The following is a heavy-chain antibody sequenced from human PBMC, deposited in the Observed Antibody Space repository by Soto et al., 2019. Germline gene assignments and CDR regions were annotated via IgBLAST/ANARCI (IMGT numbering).Heavy chain of an antibody. CDR1: GFTFSSSA. D-gene: IGHD3-10*01. J-gene: IGHJ4*02. V-gene: IGHV3-23*01. Sequence: EVQLLESGGGLTQPGGALRLSCAASGFTFSSSAMNWVRQAPGKGLVWLASISGRGSSTFYADSVKGRFTISRDNSNNTLYLQMNSLRAEDTAVYYCAKASHYFGSGSLDYWGQGTLVTVSS. CDR2: ISGRGSST. CDR3: AKASHYFGSGSLDY.